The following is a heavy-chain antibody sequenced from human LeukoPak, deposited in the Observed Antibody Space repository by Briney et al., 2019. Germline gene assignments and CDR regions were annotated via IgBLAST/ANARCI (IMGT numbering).Heavy chain of an antibody. D-gene: IGHD1-26*01. CDR3: AKGGELLTDFDY. V-gene: IGHV3-23*01. Sequence: GGSLRLSCAASGITFSSSAMSWVRKAPGKGLEWVSAISGSGGSTYYADSVKGRFTMSRDNSKNTLYLQMNRLRAEDTAVYYCAKGGELLTDFDYWGQGTLVTVSS. J-gene: IGHJ4*02. CDR1: GITFSSSA. CDR2: ISGSGGST.